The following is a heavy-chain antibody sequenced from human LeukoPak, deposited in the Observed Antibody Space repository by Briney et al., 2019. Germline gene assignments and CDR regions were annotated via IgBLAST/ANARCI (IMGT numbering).Heavy chain of an antibody. CDR1: GFTFRMYA. D-gene: IGHD3-22*01. CDR3: ASHHYYDSSGLDDYFDY. J-gene: IGHJ4*02. CDR2: IRGSGGST. V-gene: IGHV3-23*01. Sequence: PGGSLRLFCAASGFTFRMYAMSWVRQAPGKGLDWVSAIRGSGGSTYYADSVKGRFTISRDNSKNTLYLQMNSLRAEDTAVYYCASHHYYDSSGLDDYFDYWGQGTLVTVSS.